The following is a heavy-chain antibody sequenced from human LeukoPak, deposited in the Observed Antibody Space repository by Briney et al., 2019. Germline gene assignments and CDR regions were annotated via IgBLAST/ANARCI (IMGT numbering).Heavy chain of an antibody. CDR2: IVPMFNTA. V-gene: IGHV1-69*06. CDR3: ARGPYTSDGSGFYYCYMDV. Sequence: SVKVSCKTSGDTLNNYAINWVRQAPGQGPEWMGRIVPMFNTATYAPKFQGRLTITADISTSTVYMELRSLTSEDTAVYYCARGPYTSDGSGFYYCYMDVWGKGTTVTVSS. D-gene: IGHD6-25*01. CDR1: GDTLNNYA. J-gene: IGHJ6*03.